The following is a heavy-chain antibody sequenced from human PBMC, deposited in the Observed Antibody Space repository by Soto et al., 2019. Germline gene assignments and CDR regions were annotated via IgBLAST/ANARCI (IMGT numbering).Heavy chain of an antibody. Sequence: PLETLSLTCTVSGGSISSYYWSWIRQAPGKGLEWIGYIYYSGSTNYNPSLKSRVTISVDTSKNQFSLKLSSVTAADTAVYYCARISRDGYNSVAWFDPWGQGTLVTVSS. CDR3: ARISRDGYNSVAWFDP. V-gene: IGHV4-59*01. J-gene: IGHJ5*02. CDR2: IYYSGST. CDR1: GGSISSYY. D-gene: IGHD5-12*01.